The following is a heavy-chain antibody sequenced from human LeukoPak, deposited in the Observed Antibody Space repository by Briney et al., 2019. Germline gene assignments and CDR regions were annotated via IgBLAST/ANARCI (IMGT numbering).Heavy chain of an antibody. CDR2: IYYRVTS. J-gene: IGHJ4*02. Sequence: SETLSLTCTVSGDSISTYYWSWIRQPPGKGLEWIGYIYYRVTSDYNPSLKSRVTMSVDMSTRQISLKLSSVTAADTAVYYCAFSSSSPWYFDFWGQGTLVTVSS. CDR3: AFSSSSPWYFDF. V-gene: IGHV4-59*01. CDR1: GDSISTYY. D-gene: IGHD6-6*01.